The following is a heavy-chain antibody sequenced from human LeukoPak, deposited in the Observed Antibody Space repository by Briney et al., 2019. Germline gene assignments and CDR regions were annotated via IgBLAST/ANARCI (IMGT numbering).Heavy chain of an antibody. Sequence: GGSLRLSCAASGFTFSNAWMSWVRQAPGKGLEWVGRIKSKTDGGTTDYAAPVKGRFTISRDDSKNTLYLQMNSRKTEDTAVYYCTTDPYYYDSSGYYYWGQGTLVTVSS. CDR2: IKSKTDGGTT. CDR1: GFTFSNAW. J-gene: IGHJ4*02. D-gene: IGHD3-22*01. CDR3: TTDPYYYDSSGYYY. V-gene: IGHV3-15*01.